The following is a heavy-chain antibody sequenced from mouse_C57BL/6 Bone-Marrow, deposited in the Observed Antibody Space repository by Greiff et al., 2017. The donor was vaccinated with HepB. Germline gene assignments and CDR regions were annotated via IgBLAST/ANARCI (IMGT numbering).Heavy chain of an antibody. Sequence: QVQLKEPGAELVKPGASVKVSCKASGYTFTSYWMHWVKQRPGQGLEWIGRIHPSDSDTNYNQKFKGKATLTVDKSSSTAYMQLSSLTSEDAAVYYCAMGATVVAPFAYWGQGTLVTVSA. CDR1: GYTFTSYW. J-gene: IGHJ3*01. CDR2: IHPSDSDT. CDR3: AMGATVVAPFAY. V-gene: IGHV1-74*01. D-gene: IGHD1-1*01.